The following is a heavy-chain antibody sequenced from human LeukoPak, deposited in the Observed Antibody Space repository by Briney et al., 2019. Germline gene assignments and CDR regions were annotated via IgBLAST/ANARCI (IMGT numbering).Heavy chain of an antibody. CDR3: ARDGPPDRGYDYYYYYYMDV. Sequence: ASVKVSCKASGGTFSSYAISWMRQAPGQGLEWMGWINPNSGGTNYAQKFQGRVTMTRDTSISTAYMELSRLRSDDTAVYYCARDGPPDRGYDYYYYYYMDVWGKGTTVTVSS. D-gene: IGHD5-12*01. V-gene: IGHV1-2*02. J-gene: IGHJ6*03. CDR2: INPNSGGT. CDR1: GGTFSSYA.